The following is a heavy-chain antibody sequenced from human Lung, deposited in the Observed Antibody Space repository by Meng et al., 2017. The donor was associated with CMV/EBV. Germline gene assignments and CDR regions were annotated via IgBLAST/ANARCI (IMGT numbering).Heavy chain of an antibody. CDR3: ARDMYGSGSYYYGMAV. CDR2: ISTNNGNT. D-gene: IGHD3-10*01. Sequence: ASXXVSXKASGYSFTSYGISWVRQAPGQGLEWMGWISTNNGNTIYAQKLQDRVTMTRDTSTSTAYMELRSLRSDDTAVYYCARDMYGSGSYYYGMAVWGQGTTVTSP. V-gene: IGHV1-18*01. CDR1: GYSFTSYG. J-gene: IGHJ6*02.